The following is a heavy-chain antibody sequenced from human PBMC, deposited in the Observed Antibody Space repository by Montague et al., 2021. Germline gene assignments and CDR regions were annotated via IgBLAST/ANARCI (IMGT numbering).Heavy chain of an antibody. CDR2: YYENT. J-gene: IGHJ4*02. D-gene: IGHD1-7*01. CDR3: ARGGTGELLHDY. Sequence: YYENTNYAQKLQGRVTMTTDTSTSTAYMELRSLRSDDTAVYYCARGGTGELLHDYWGQGTLVNVSS. V-gene: IGHV1-18*01.